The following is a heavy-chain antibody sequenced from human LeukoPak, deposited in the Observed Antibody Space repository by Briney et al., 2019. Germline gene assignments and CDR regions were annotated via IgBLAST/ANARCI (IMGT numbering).Heavy chain of an antibody. J-gene: IGHJ4*02. CDR1: GFSIDGYG. CDR2: INSNGGST. Sequence: GGSVRLWCEVCGFSIDGYGICWVCRTSGKELVWVCGINSNGGSTGYADSVKGRVTISRDNAKNSPYLQMNSLRAEDTALYYCAREEGELRHFDYWGQGTLVTVSS. CDR3: AREEGELRHFDY. D-gene: IGHD1-26*01. V-gene: IGHV3-20*04.